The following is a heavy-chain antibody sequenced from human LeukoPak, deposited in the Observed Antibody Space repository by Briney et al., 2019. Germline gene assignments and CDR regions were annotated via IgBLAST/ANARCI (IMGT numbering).Heavy chain of an antibody. Sequence: GSLRLSCAASGFTFSSYEMNWVRQAPGKGLEWVSYISSGSTIYDADSVKGRFTISRDNAKNSLYLQMNSLRAEDTAVYYCARESIAVAGAPFDCWGQGTLVTVSS. D-gene: IGHD6-19*01. CDR3: ARESIAVAGAPFDC. J-gene: IGHJ4*02. CDR1: GFTFSSYE. CDR2: ISSGSTI. V-gene: IGHV3-48*03.